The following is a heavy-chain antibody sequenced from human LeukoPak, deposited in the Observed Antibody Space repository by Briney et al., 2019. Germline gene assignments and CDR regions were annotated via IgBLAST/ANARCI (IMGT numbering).Heavy chain of an antibody. CDR2: IKQDGSEK. CDR1: GFTFSSYW. V-gene: IGHV3-7*01. CDR3: ARIWYYGSGSYYNIDY. J-gene: IGHJ4*02. Sequence: PGGSLRLSCAASGFTFSSYWMSWVRQAPGKGLEWVANIKQDGSEKYYVDSVKGLFTISRDNAKNSLYLQMNSLRAEDTAVYYCARIWYYGSGSYYNIDYWGQGTLVTVSS. D-gene: IGHD3-10*01.